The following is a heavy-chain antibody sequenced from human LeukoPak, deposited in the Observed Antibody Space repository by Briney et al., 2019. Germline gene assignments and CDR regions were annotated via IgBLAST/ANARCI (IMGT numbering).Heavy chain of an antibody. CDR1: GFTFSSYS. CDR3: ARDNRWDRLLDY. CDR2: ISYDGSNK. D-gene: IGHD1-14*01. Sequence: PGGSLRLSCAASGFTFSSYSMNWVRQAPGKGLEWVAVISYDGSNKYYADSVKGRFTISRDNSKNTLYLQMNSLRAEDTAVYYCARDNRWDRLLDYWGQGTLVTVSS. J-gene: IGHJ4*02. V-gene: IGHV3-30*03.